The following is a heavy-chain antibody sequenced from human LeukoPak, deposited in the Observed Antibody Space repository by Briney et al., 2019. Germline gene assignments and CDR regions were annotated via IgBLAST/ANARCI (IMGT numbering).Heavy chain of an antibody. D-gene: IGHD5-24*01. CDR3: ARGRRWLQSQYYFDY. CDR2: IYYSGST. Sequence: SETLSLTCTVSGGSISSGGYYWSWIRQHPGKGLEWIGYIYYSGSTYYNPSLKSRVTISVDTSKNQFSLKLSSVTAADTAVYYCARGRRWLQSQYYFDYWGQGTLVTVSS. CDR1: GGSISSGGYY. J-gene: IGHJ4*02. V-gene: IGHV4-31*03.